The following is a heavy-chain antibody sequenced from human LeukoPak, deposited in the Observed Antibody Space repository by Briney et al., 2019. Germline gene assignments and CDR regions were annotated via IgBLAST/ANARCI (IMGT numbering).Heavy chain of an antibody. D-gene: IGHD5-18*01. CDR3: ARDLIGRRGYSYGFNYFDY. V-gene: IGHV1-69*05. J-gene: IGHJ4*02. Sequence: SVKVSCKASGYTFTSYGISWVRQAPGQELEWMGRIIPIFGTANYAQKFQGRVTITTDESTSTAYMELSSLRSEGTAVYYCARDLIGRRGYSYGFNYFDYWGQGTLVTVSS. CDR2: IIPIFGTA. CDR1: GYTFTSYG.